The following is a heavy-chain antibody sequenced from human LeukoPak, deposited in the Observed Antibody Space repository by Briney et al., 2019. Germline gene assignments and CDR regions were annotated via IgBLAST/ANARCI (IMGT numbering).Heavy chain of an antibody. Sequence: GGSLRLSCAASGFTFSSYAMSWVRQAPGKGLEWVSAISGSGGSTYYADSVKGRFTISRDNAKNSLYLQMNSLRAEDTAVYYCARGGGWFDYWGQGTLVTVSS. J-gene: IGHJ4*02. CDR1: GFTFSSYA. CDR3: ARGGGWFDY. D-gene: IGHD2-15*01. V-gene: IGHV3-23*01. CDR2: ISGSGGST.